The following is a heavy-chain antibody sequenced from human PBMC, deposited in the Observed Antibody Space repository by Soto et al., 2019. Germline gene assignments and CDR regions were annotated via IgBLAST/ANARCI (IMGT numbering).Heavy chain of an antibody. J-gene: IGHJ5*02. CDR2: IWFDGSNS. CDR3: ARDYTYCSGTSYGNSWFEP. CDR1: GFTFSNYG. D-gene: IGHD3-10*01. Sequence: QVQLVDSGGGVVQPGRSLRLSCAASGFTFSNYGMHWIRQAPGKGLEWVANIWFDGSNSNYADSVKGRFTISRDKSRNTLYLEMDSQRAKDKAVYFCARDYTYCSGTSYGNSWFEPWCQGTLVSLSS. V-gene: IGHV3-33*01.